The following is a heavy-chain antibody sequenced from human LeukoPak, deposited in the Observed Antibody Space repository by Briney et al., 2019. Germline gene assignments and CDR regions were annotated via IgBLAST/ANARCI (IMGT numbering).Heavy chain of an antibody. D-gene: IGHD3/OR15-3a*01. CDR1: ENRPTQLP. Sequence: ASLRVSCKLSENRPTQLPMHWVRQAPGQGLEWVGGFRPENDVPVYAQKFQGRVAMTTDTSTDTAYMGLWSLKSDDTAVYFCATLLDSFWSGHSVPPEDYWGQGTLVTVSS. J-gene: IGHJ4*02. CDR2: FRPENDVP. CDR3: ATLLDSFWSGHSVPPEDY. V-gene: IGHV1-24*01.